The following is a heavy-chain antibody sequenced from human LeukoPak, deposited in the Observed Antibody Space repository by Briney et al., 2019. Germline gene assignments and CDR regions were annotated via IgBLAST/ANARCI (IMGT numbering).Heavy chain of an antibody. CDR2: IIPIFGTA. V-gene: IGHV1-69*13. CDR1: GGTFSSYA. J-gene: IGHJ3*02. Sequence: ASVKVSCKASGGTFSSYAISWVRQAPGQGLEWMGGIIPIFGTANCAQKFQGRVTITADESTSTAYMELSSLRSEDTAVYYCAREGHTAMDGGAFDIWGQGTMVTVSS. D-gene: IGHD5-18*01. CDR3: AREGHTAMDGGAFDI.